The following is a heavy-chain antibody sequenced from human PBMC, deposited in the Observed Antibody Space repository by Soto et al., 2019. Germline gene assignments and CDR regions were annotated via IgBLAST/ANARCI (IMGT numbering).Heavy chain of an antibody. CDR3: RAVYGHTDY. V-gene: IGHV3-73*01. CDR2: IRSKANSYAT. CDR1: GCTFSGSA. Sequence: SLRLSCAASGCTFSGSAMHWVRQASGKGLEWVGRIRSKANSYATEYAASVKGRFTISRDDSKNTAYLQMNSLKTEDTAVYYCRAVYGHTDYWGQGTLVTVSS. J-gene: IGHJ4*02. D-gene: IGHD3-10*01.